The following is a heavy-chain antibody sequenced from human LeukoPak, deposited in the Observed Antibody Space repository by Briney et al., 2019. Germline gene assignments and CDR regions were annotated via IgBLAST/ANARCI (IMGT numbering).Heavy chain of an antibody. V-gene: IGHV1-46*01. CDR3: AREFRDYGDY. J-gene: IGHJ4*02. CDR2: INPSGGST. Sequence: GASVKVSCKASGYTFTSYYMHWVRQAPGQGLEWMGIINPSGGSTSYAQKFQVRVTMTRDMSTSTVYMELSSLRSEDTAVYYCAREFRDYGDYWGQGTLVTVSS. D-gene: IGHD5-24*01. CDR1: GYTFTSYY.